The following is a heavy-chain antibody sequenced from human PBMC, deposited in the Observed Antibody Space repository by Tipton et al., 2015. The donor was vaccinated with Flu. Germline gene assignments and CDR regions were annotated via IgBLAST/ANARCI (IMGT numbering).Heavy chain of an antibody. V-gene: IGHV3-33*01. D-gene: IGHD2-15*01. J-gene: IGHJ4*02. CDR1: GFTFSSYG. CDR3: ARSVVGAYYFDY. Sequence: SLRLSCAASGFTFSSYGIHWVRQAPGKGLEWVAVVWFDGSKKYYEDSVKGRFTISRDNSKNTLYLQMSSLRAEDTAVYYCARSVVGAYYFDYWGQGTLVTVSS. CDR2: VWFDGSKK.